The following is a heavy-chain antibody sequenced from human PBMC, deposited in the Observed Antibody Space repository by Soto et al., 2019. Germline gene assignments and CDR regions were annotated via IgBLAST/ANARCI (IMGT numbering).Heavy chain of an antibody. CDR2: IYHSGST. V-gene: IGHV4-4*02. D-gene: IGHD3-10*01. CDR1: GGSTSSSNW. J-gene: IGHJ4*02. Sequence: QVQLQESGPGLVKPSGTLSLTCAVSGGSTSSSNWWSWVRQPPGKGLEWIGEIYHSGSTNYNPSLKSRVTISVDKSKNQFSLKLSSVTAADTAVYYCARGYYGSGSYSGKGLGYWGQGTLVTVSS. CDR3: ARGYYGSGSYSGKGLGY.